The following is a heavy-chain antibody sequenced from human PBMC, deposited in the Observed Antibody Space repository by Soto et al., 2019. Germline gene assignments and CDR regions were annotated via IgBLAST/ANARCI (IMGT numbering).Heavy chain of an antibody. V-gene: IGHV1-69*13. CDR1: GGTFSSYA. Sequence: GASVKVSCKASGGTFSSYAISWVRQAPGQGLEWMGGIIPIFGTANYAQKFQGRVTITADESTSTAYMELSSLRSEDTAVYYCARRFYGDYAYYYYGMDVWGQGTMVTVS. J-gene: IGHJ6*02. CDR3: ARRFYGDYAYYYYGMDV. CDR2: IIPIFGTA. D-gene: IGHD4-17*01.